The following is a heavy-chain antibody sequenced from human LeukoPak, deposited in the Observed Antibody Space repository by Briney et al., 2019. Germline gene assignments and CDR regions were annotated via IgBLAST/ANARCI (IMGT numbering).Heavy chain of an antibody. CDR2: ISYDGSNK. J-gene: IGHJ4*02. CDR1: GFTFSSYG. CDR3: ARDRDYYFDY. V-gene: IGHV3-30*19. Sequence: GGSLRLSCAASGFTFSSYGMHWVRQAPGKGLEWVAVISYDGSNKYYADSVKGRFTISRDNSKNTLYLQMNSLRAEDTAVYYCARDRDYYFDYWGQGTLVTVSS.